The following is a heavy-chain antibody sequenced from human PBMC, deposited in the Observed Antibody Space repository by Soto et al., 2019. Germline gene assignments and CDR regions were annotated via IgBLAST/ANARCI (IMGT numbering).Heavy chain of an antibody. V-gene: IGHV3-9*01. Sequence: GGSLRLSCAASGCRFSDYAIHWVRQAPGKGLEWVSGITWNSGNRGYADSVKGRFTISRDNAKNSLYLQMNSLRPEDTALYYCAIFRTVTTPFDYWGQGTLVTVSS. CDR2: ITWNSGNR. CDR3: AIFRTVTTPFDY. D-gene: IGHD4-17*01. CDR1: GCRFSDYA. J-gene: IGHJ4*02.